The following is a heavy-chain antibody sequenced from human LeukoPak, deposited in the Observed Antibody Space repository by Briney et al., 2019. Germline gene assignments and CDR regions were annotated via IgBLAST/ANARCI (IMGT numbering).Heavy chain of an antibody. J-gene: IGHJ4*02. CDR1: GGSVSSSH. V-gene: IGHV4-59*02. D-gene: IGHD3-22*01. CDR2: VDYSGST. Sequence: SETLSLNCTVSGGSVSSSHWNWIRQPPGKGLEWIGNVDYSGSTKYNPSLRSRVTMSLDTSNNQFSLKLRSVAASDTALYYCTRGYYEPFDRWGQGTLVTVSS. CDR3: TRGYYEPFDR.